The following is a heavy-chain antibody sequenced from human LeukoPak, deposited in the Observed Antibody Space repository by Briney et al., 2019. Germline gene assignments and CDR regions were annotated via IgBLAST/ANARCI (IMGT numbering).Heavy chain of an antibody. CDR2: INPGGSSI. D-gene: IGHD1-20*01. CDR3: ARAGNWNDGGYFDY. Sequence: PGGSLRLSCAASGFTFSSYWMHWVRQVPGKGLGWVARINPGGSSITYADSVKGRFTISRDNAKNSLYLQMNSLRAEDTAVYYCARAGNWNDGGYFDYWGQGTLVTVSS. V-gene: IGHV3-74*01. CDR1: GFTFSSYW. J-gene: IGHJ4*02.